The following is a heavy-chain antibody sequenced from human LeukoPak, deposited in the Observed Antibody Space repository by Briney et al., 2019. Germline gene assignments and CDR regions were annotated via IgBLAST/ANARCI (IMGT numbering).Heavy chain of an antibody. CDR3: ATGLRTYGH. V-gene: IGHV3-7*03. Sequence: GGSLRLSCAASEFTISSYWMSWVRQSPAKGLEWVANINQDGTEKKYVDSVKGRFTVSRDNAKKSLFLQMNNLRVEDTAVYYCATGLRTYGHWGQGTLVTVSS. J-gene: IGHJ4*02. D-gene: IGHD3-10*01. CDR1: EFTISSYW. CDR2: INQDGTEK.